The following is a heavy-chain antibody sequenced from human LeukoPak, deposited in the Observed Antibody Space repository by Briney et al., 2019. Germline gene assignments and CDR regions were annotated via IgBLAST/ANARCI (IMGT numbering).Heavy chain of an antibody. D-gene: IGHD5-18*01. CDR1: GFTFSSYG. Sequence: GGSLRLSCAVSGFTFSSYGMHWVRQAPGKGLEWVAVISYDGSNKYYADSVKGRFTISRDNSKNTLYLQMNSLRAEDTAVYYCARDLYSYGYVNWFDPWGQGTLVTVSS. J-gene: IGHJ5*02. V-gene: IGHV3-30*03. CDR3: ARDLYSYGYVNWFDP. CDR2: ISYDGSNK.